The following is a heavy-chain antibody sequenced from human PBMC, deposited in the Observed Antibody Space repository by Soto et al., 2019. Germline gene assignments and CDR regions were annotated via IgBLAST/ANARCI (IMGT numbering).Heavy chain of an antibody. J-gene: IGHJ6*02. CDR3: ARDISSGWALYYYYGMDV. V-gene: IGHV3-33*01. D-gene: IGHD6-19*01. Sequence: GGSLRLSCAASGFTFSSYGMHWVRQAPGKGLEWVAVIWYDGSNKYYADSVKGRFTISRDNSKNTLYLQMNSLRAEDTAVYYCARDISSGWALYYYYGMDVWGQGTTGTVSS. CDR2: IWYDGSNK. CDR1: GFTFSSYG.